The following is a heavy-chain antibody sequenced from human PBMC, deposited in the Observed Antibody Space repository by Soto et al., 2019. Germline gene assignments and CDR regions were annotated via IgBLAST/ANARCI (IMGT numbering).Heavy chain of an antibody. V-gene: IGHV3-30-3*01. D-gene: IGHD4-17*01. J-gene: IGHJ5*02. Sequence: GGSLRLSCAASGFTFSSYAMHWVRQAPGKGLEWVAVISYDGSNKYYADSVKGRFTISRDNSKNTLYLQMNSLRAEDTAVYYCARDLRQLTTVTFNWFDPWGQGTLVTVSS. CDR2: ISYDGSNK. CDR1: GFTFSSYA. CDR3: ARDLRQLTTVTFNWFDP.